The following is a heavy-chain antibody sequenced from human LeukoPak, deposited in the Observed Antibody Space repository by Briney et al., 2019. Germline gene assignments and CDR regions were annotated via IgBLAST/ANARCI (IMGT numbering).Heavy chain of an antibody. CDR2: IYYSGST. V-gene: IGHV4-39*07. CDR3: ARTVGESTAYLYYFDY. D-gene: IGHD3-10*01. Sequence: SETLSLTCTVSGGSISSSSYYWGWIRQPPGKGLEWIGSIYYSGSTYYNPSLKSRVTISVDTSKNQFSLKLSSVTAADTAVYYCARTVGESTAYLYYFDYWGQGTLVTVSS. J-gene: IGHJ4*02. CDR1: GGSISSSSYY.